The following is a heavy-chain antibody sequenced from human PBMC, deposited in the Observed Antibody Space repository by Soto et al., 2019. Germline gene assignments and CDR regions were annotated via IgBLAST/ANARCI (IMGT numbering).Heavy chain of an antibody. CDR3: AKSDGCGGGACYTGTYHYFDL. Sequence: DVQLLESGGGLVQPGGSLRLSCAASGFTSSTYALNWVRQAPGKGLEWVSTISDSGGHTYYADSVKGRFTISRDKSKNTLSLQMNSLRAEDTAVYYCAKSDGCGGGACYTGTYHYFDLWGRGTLVTVSS. V-gene: IGHV3-23*01. CDR1: GFTSSTYA. D-gene: IGHD2-21*02. J-gene: IGHJ2*01. CDR2: ISDSGGHT.